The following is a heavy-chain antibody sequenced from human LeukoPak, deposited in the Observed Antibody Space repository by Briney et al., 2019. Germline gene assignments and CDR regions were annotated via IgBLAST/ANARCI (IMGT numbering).Heavy chain of an antibody. D-gene: IGHD3-10*01. CDR2: TWFDGSYK. V-gene: IGHV3-33*06. Sequence: GGSLRLSCVASGFIFGGYGMHWVRQAPGKGLEWLAMTWFDGSYKFYADSVKGRFTSSRDNSKNTLYLQMNNLRAEDTAAYYCAKGSFWGQGTLVTVSS. J-gene: IGHJ4*02. CDR1: GFIFGGYG. CDR3: AKGSF.